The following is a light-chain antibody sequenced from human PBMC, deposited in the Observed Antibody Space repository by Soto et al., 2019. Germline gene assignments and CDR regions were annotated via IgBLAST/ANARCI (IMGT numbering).Light chain of an antibody. CDR3: CSYAGSYTLYV. Sequence: QSAVTQPRSVSGSPGQSVTISCTGTSSDVGGYNFVSWYQQHPGKAAKLMIYDVTKRPSGVPDRFSGSKSGNTASLTISGLQAEDEADYYCCSYAGSYTLYVFGTGTKVTVL. CDR1: SSDVGGYNF. CDR2: DVT. V-gene: IGLV2-11*01. J-gene: IGLJ1*01.